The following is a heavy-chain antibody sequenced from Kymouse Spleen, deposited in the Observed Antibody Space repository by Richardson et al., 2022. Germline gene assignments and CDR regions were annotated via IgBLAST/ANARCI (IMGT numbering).Heavy chain of an antibody. D-gene: IGHD3-10*01. CDR2: IKQDGSEK. CDR3: ARARITMVRGVIIRGWFDP. V-gene: IGHV3-7*01. J-gene: IGHJ5*02. Sequence: EVQLVESGGGLVQPGGSLRLSCAASGFTFSSYWMSWVRQAPGKGLEWVANIKQDGSEKYYVDSVKGRFTISRDNAKNSLYLQMNSLRAEDTAVYYCARARITMVRGVIIRGWFDPWGQGTLVTVSS. CDR1: GFTFSSYW.